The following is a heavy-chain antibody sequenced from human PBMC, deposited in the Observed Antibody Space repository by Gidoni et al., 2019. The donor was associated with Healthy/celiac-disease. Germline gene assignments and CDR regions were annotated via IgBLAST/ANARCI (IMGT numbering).Heavy chain of an antibody. J-gene: IGHJ6*02. Sequence: QVQLQESGPGLVKPSQTLSLTCTVSGGSISSGGYYWSWIRQHPGKGLEWIGYLYYSGSTYYNPSLKSRVTISVDTSKNQFSLKLSSVTAADTAVYYCATTRMVRGVIMSPYYYYGMDVWGQGTTVTVSS. CDR2: LYYSGST. CDR1: GGSISSGGYY. V-gene: IGHV4-31*03. CDR3: ATTRMVRGVIMSPYYYYGMDV. D-gene: IGHD3-10*01.